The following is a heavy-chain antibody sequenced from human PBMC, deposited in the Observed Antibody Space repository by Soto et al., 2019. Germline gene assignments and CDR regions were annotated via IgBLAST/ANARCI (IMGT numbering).Heavy chain of an antibody. V-gene: IGHV4-59*01. CDR2: IYYLGST. CDR3: ARDGYDGSGSPYPAF. D-gene: IGHD3-10*01. Sequence: TLSLTCTVSGASMSEYFWSWIRQSPGKGLEWVGYIYYLGSTDYNPSLKSRVTISVDTSKRQFSLRLTSVTAADTAVYYCARDGYDGSGSPYPAFWGPGTQVTVSS. J-gene: IGHJ4*02. CDR1: GASMSEYF.